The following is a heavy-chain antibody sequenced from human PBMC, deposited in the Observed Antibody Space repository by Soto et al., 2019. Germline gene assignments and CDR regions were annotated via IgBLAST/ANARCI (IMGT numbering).Heavy chain of an antibody. Sequence: SETQSLTWTGSGGSISSGGYFWSWVRQHAGKGLEWIGNIYYSGRTYYNPSLKSRVTISVDTSKNQFSLKLSSVTAADTAVYYCARFAKEENPKVGSWYYFDYWGQGTRVTVSS. V-gene: IGHV4-31*02. J-gene: IGHJ4*02. CDR3: ARFAKEENPKVGSWYYFDY. CDR1: GGSISSGGYF. D-gene: IGHD6-13*01. CDR2: IYYSGRT.